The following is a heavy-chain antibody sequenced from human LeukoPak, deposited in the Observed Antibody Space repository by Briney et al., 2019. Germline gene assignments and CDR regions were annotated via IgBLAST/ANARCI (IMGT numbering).Heavy chain of an antibody. CDR1: GFTVSSNY. D-gene: IGHD3-3*01. V-gene: IGHV3-66*02. CDR2: IYSGGST. CDR3: ARGGGYDFPSDY. Sequence: GGSLRLSCAPSGFTVSSNYMSWVRQAPGKGLEWVSVIYSGGSTYYADSVKGRFTISRDNSKNTLYLQMNSLRAEDTAVYYCARGGGYDFPSDYWGQGTLVTVSS. J-gene: IGHJ4*02.